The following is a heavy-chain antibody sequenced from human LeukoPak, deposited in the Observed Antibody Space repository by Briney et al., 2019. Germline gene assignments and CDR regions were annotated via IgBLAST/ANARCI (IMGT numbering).Heavy chain of an antibody. CDR3: ARDSLGGSSYVS. V-gene: IGHV3-7*01. J-gene: IGHJ5*02. CDR1: GFTFNNHY. Sequence: GGSLRLSCAASGFTFNNHYMTWVRQAPGKGLEWVANIKQDGSETYYLDSVKSRFTISRDNAKNSLYLQLNNVRAEDTAVYYCARDSLGGSSYVSWGQGTLVTVSS. CDR2: IKQDGSET. D-gene: IGHD3-10*01.